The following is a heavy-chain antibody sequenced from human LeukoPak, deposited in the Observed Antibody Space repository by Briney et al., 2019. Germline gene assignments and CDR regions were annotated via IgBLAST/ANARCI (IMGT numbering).Heavy chain of an antibody. Sequence: GGSLRLSCLASGITFSSSSMSWVRQAPGKGLEWVSAISPGDYTAYYADSVKGRFTISRDNSKNTLYLQMNSLRAEDTAVYYCAKDSDPPYYYDSSGYYYDYWGQGTLVTVSS. V-gene: IGHV3-23*01. J-gene: IGHJ4*02. CDR1: GITFSSSS. D-gene: IGHD3-22*01. CDR2: ISPGDYTA. CDR3: AKDSDPPYYYDSSGYYYDY.